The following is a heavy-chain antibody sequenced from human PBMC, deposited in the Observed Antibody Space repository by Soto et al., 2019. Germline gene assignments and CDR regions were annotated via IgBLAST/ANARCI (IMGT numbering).Heavy chain of an antibody. V-gene: IGHV4-38-2*01. CDR1: GYSISGIYY. CDR3: ARASPGIVGGAYFDY. J-gene: IGHJ4*02. D-gene: IGHD1-26*01. Sequence: SETLSLTXAVSGYSISGIYYWGWVRQPPGKGLEWIGIIYHDGSTYYNPSLKSRVTISVDTSKNQFSLKLSSLTAADTAVYYCARASPGIVGGAYFDYWGQGTLVTVSS. CDR2: IYHDGST.